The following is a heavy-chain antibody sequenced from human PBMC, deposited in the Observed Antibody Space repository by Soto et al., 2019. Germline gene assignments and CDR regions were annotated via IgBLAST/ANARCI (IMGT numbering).Heavy chain of an antibody. D-gene: IGHD3-16*02. Sequence: EVQLLESGGGLVQPGGSLRLSCAASGFTFSSYAMSWVRQAPGKGLEWVSAISGSGGSTYYADSVKGRFTISRDNSKNTLYLQMNSLRAEDTAVYYCAKDMITFGGVSVISGFDYWGQGTLVTVSS. CDR3: AKDMITFGGVSVISGFDY. CDR2: ISGSGGST. J-gene: IGHJ4*02. V-gene: IGHV3-23*01. CDR1: GFTFSSYA.